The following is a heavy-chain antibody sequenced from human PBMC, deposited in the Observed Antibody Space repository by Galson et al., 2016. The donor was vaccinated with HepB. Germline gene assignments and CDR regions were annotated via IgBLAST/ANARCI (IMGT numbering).Heavy chain of an antibody. Sequence: SLRLSCAASGFTFSSYGMHWVRQAPGKGLEWVAVILYDGSNKYYADSVKSRFTISRDNSNNTLYLEMNSLRAEDTAVYSCARDSLGGPGYFDLWGRGTLVTVSS. V-gene: IGHV3-33*05. CDR2: ILYDGSNK. CDR1: GFTFSSYG. D-gene: IGHD6-25*01. CDR3: ARDSLGGPGYFDL. J-gene: IGHJ2*01.